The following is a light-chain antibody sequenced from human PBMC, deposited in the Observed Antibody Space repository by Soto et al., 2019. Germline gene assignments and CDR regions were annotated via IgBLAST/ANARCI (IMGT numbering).Light chain of an antibody. CDR3: QQCNNWPYT. CDR2: DAS. J-gene: IGKJ2*01. V-gene: IGKV3-15*01. Sequence: EVVMTQSPATLSVSPGERATLSCRASQSVRSNLVWYQQKPGQPPRLSIYDASTRATGIPARFSGSGSGTDFTLTISSLQSEDFALYFCQQCNNWPYTFGLGTKLEIK. CDR1: QSVRSN.